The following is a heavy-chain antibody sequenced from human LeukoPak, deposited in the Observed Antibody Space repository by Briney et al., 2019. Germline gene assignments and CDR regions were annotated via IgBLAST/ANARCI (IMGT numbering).Heavy chain of an antibody. D-gene: IGHD3-22*01. CDR1: GFSFDDYG. Sequence: GGSLRLSCAASGFSFDDYGLTWVRQAPGKGLEWVSGINWNGDSTDYADSVKGRFTISRDNAKNSLYLQMNSLRAEDTALYYCARDLRVVITGSFDSWGQETLVTVSS. V-gene: IGHV3-20*04. J-gene: IGHJ4*02. CDR2: INWNGDST. CDR3: ARDLRVVITGSFDS.